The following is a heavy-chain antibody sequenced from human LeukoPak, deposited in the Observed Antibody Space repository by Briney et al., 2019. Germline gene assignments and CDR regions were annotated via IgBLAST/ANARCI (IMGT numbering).Heavy chain of an antibody. D-gene: IGHD5-24*01. CDR1: GGSITSSNYY. CDR2: IYYSGNT. J-gene: IGHJ4*02. V-gene: IGHV4-39*07. Sequence: PSEALSLTCTVSGGSITSSNYYWGWIRQPPGKGLEWIGSIYYSGNTYYNPSLKSRVTISVDTSKNQFSLKLSSVTAADTAVYYCARCGDDYNGFDYWGPGTLVTVSS. CDR3: ARCGDDYNGFDY.